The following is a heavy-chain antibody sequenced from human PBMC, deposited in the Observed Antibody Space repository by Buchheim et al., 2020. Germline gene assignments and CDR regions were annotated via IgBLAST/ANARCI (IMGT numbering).Heavy chain of an antibody. CDR2: IHSNGNI. CDR3: ARDPFRGSFDS. Sequence: QVELQESGPGVVKASETLSLSCTVSRGPITTYYWNWIRQSAGKGLEWIGRIHSNGNIIYSSSLKSRVTMSIDTSKNQFSLELTSVTAADTAIYYCARDPFRGSFDSWGPGTL. J-gene: IGHJ4*02. CDR1: RGPITTYY. D-gene: IGHD3-16*01. V-gene: IGHV4-4*07.